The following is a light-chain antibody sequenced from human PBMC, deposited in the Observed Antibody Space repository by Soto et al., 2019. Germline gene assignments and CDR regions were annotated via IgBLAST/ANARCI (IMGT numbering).Light chain of an antibody. Sequence: EIVLTQSPATLSLSPGERATLSCRASQSVSTYIAWFQQKPDQPPRLLISGASNRAAGIPARFSGSGSGTDFTLTISSMEPEDFAVYYCQQSSNWQGTFGQGTKVEIK. CDR1: QSVSTY. J-gene: IGKJ1*01. CDR3: QQSSNWQGT. CDR2: GAS. V-gene: IGKV3D-11*02.